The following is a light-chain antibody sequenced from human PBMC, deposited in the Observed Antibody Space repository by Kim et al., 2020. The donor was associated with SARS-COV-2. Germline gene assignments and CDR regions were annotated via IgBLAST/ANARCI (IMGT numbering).Light chain of an antibody. CDR2: GAS. CDR3: QQYNNFRS. CDR1: QSVNTN. Sequence: SVCQGERATRCCKGSQSVNTNLAWYQQNPGHTPRLLNSGASTRATAIPARFTGSGSGTEFTLTIINLQPEDFAVYYWQQYNNFRSFGQGTKVDIK. V-gene: IGKV3-15*01. J-gene: IGKJ1*01.